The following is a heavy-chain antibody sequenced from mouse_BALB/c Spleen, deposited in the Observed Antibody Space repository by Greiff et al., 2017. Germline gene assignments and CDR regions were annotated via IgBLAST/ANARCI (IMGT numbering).Heavy chain of an antibody. D-gene: IGHD1-1*01. Sequence: VQLKESGAELVKPGASVKLSCTASGFNIKDTYMHWVKQRPEQGLEWIGRIDPANGNTKYDPKFQGKATITADTSSNTAYLQLSSLTSEDTAVYYCARIYYGNWGQGTTLTVSS. V-gene: IGHV14-3*02. CDR1: GFNIKDTY. CDR3: ARIYYGN. J-gene: IGHJ2*01. CDR2: IDPANGNT.